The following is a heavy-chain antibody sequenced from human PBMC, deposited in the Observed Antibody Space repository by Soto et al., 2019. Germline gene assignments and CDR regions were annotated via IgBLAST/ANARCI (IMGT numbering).Heavy chain of an antibody. D-gene: IGHD6-19*01. CDR2: INWNSGSI. V-gene: IGHV3-9*01. CDR3: AKGGQSSGWYGNWFDP. CDR1: GFTFDDYA. Sequence: EVQLVESGGGLVQPGRSLRLSCAASGFTFDDYAMHWVRQAPGKGLEWVSSINWNSGSIGYADSVKGRFTISRDNAKNSLYLQMNSLRAEDTALYYCAKGGQSSGWYGNWFDPWGQGTLVNVSS. J-gene: IGHJ5*02.